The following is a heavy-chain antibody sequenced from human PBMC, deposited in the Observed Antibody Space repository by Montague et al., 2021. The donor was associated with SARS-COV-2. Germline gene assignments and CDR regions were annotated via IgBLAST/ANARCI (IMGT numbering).Heavy chain of an antibody. D-gene: IGHD2-15*01. CDR2: IYWDDDK. CDR3: AHVGMACSVGSFYPKIKDWYFDL. Sequence: PALVKPTQTLTLTCTFSGFSLSTSGVGVGWIRQPPGKALEWLALIYWDDDKRYSPSLKSRLTITKDTSKNQVVLTMTNMDPVDTATYYCAHVGMACSVGSFYPKIKDWYFDLWGRGTLVTVSS. CDR1: GFSLSTSGVG. J-gene: IGHJ2*01. V-gene: IGHV2-5*02.